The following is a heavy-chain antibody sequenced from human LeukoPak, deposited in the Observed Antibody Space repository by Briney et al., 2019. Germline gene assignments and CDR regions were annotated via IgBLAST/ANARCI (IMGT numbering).Heavy chain of an antibody. CDR1: GFTVSSNY. V-gene: IGHV3-48*03. J-gene: IGHJ4*02. D-gene: IGHD4-17*01. CDR2: ISSSGSTI. Sequence: PGGSLRLSCAASGFTVSSNYMNWVRQAPGKGLEWVSYISSSGSTIYYADSVKGRFTISRDDAKNLLYLDMNSLRAEDTAVYYCARGHTAVTRHFDFWGQGTLVTVSS. CDR3: ARGHTAVTRHFDF.